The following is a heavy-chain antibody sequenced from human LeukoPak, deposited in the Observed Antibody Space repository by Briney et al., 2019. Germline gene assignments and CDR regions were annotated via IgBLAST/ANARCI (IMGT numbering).Heavy chain of an antibody. CDR1: GGTFSSYA. D-gene: IGHD5/OR15-5a*01. CDR2: IIPIFGTA. V-gene: IGHV1-69*06. J-gene: IGHJ4*02. Sequence: SVKVSRKASGGTFSSYAISWVRQAPGQGLEWMGGIIPIFGTANYAQKFQGRVTVTADKSTGTAYMELSSLRSEDTAVYYCVVYVDYWGQGTLVTVSS. CDR3: VVYVDY.